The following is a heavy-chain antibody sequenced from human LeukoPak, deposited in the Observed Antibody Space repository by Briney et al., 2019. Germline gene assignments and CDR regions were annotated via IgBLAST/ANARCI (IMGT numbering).Heavy chain of an antibody. CDR2: IIPIFGTA. CDR3: ARHQARGAEPLDY. D-gene: IGHD3-10*01. CDR1: GGTFSSYA. Sequence: ASVKVSCKASGGTFSSYAISWVRQAPGQGLEWMGGIIPIFGTANYAQKLQGRVTMTTDTSTSTAYMELRSLRSDDTAVYYCARHQARGAEPLDYWGQGTLVTVSS. J-gene: IGHJ4*02. V-gene: IGHV1-69*05.